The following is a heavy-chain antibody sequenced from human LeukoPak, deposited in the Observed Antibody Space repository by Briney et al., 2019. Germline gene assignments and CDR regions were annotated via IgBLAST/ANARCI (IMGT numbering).Heavy chain of an antibody. V-gene: IGHV3-21*01. CDR2: ISSMSGRYI. CDR3: AKGGTAVLLWFGEPTFDY. D-gene: IGHD3-10*01. CDR1: GFTFSSYS. J-gene: IGHJ4*02. Sequence: PGGSLRLSCEASGFTFSSYSMTWVRQAPGKGLEWVAFISSMSGRYIYYADSVKGRFTISRDNSKNTLYLQMNSLRAEDTAVYYCAKGGTAVLLWFGEPTFDYWGQGTLVTVSS.